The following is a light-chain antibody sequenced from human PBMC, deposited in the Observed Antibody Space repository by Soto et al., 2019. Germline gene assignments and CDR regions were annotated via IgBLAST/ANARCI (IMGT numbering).Light chain of an antibody. J-gene: IGKJ4*01. V-gene: IGKV3-15*01. CDR3: RQYNNWPLT. Sequence: EIVLTQSPGSLSLSPGERATLSCRASQSVSNNYLAWYQQKPGQAPRLLIYGASTRATGVPARFSGSGSGTEFTLTISSLQSEDFAVYYCRQYNNWPLTFGGGTKVDIK. CDR1: QSVSNN. CDR2: GAS.